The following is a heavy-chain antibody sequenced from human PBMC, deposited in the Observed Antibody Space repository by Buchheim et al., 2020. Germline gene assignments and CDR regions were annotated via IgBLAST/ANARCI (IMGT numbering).Heavy chain of an antibody. CDR3: ARDGVDIGSDY. CDR1: GYTFTSYY. J-gene: IGHJ4*02. D-gene: IGHD2-15*01. CDR2: INPSGGAT. Sequence: QVQLVQSGAEVKKPGASVKVSCRASGYTFTSYYLHWVRQAPGQGLEWMGVINPSGGATDYAQRFRGRVTMTRDTSPSTFYMELSSLRSEDTAVYYCARDGVDIGSDYWGQGTL. V-gene: IGHV1-46*01.